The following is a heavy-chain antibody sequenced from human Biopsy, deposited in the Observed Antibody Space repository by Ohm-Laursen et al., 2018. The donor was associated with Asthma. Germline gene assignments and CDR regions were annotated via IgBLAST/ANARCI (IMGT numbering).Heavy chain of an antibody. Sequence: SSVKVSCKASGYPFTDYYVRWVRQAPGQGLEWMGRIDPNSGGTNYAQKFLGRVTMTRDTSVNTAFMVPSRLRSDDTAVYYCARIKIRIGAGTDRYFDLWGRGTLVTVSS. CDR3: ARIKIRIGAGTDRYFDL. CDR2: IDPNSGGT. D-gene: IGHD3-16*01. V-gene: IGHV1-2*06. J-gene: IGHJ2*01. CDR1: GYPFTDYY.